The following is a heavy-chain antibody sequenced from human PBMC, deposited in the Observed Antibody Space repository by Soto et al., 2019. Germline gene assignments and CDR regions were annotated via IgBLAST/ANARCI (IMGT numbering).Heavy chain of an antibody. Sequence: PGGSLRLSCAASGFTFSSYAMSWVRQAPGKGLEWVSAITDSVGDTYHSDSVKGRFTISRDNSENTLYLQMNSPRAEDTAIYYCARDQWRVSNSWPYYFDYWGQGALVAVSS. D-gene: IGHD6-13*01. CDR1: GFTFSSYA. V-gene: IGHV3-23*01. CDR2: ITDSVGDT. J-gene: IGHJ4*02. CDR3: ARDQWRVSNSWPYYFDY.